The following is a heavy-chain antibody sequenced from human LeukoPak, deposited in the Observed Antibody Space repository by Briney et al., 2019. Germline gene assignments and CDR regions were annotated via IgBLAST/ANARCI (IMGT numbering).Heavy chain of an antibody. J-gene: IGHJ4*02. CDR1: GFTFSDYY. CDR2: ISSSGSTI. D-gene: IGHD4-17*01. V-gene: IGHV3-11*04. Sequence: GGSLRLSCAASGFTFSDYYMSWIRQAAGKGLQWVSYISSSGSTIYYADSVKGRFTISRDNAKNSLYLQMNSLRAEDTAVYYCARATTVTTPTFDYWGQGTLVTVSS. CDR3: ARATTVTTPTFDY.